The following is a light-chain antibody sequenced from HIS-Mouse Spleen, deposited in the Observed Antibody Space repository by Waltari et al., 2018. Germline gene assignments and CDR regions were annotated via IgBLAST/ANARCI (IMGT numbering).Light chain of an antibody. Sequence: EIVMTQSPATLSVSPGERATISCRASQSVSTNLAWYQQKPGKAPRLLTYGASTRATGIPARFSGSGSGTEFTLTISSMQSEDFAVYYCQQYNNWPLYTFGQGTKLEIK. V-gene: IGKV3-15*01. CDR1: QSVSTN. CDR3: QQYNNWPLYT. J-gene: IGKJ2*01. CDR2: GAS.